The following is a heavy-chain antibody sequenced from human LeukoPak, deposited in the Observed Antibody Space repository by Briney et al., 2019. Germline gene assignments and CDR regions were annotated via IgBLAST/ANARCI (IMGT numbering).Heavy chain of an antibody. J-gene: IGHJ4*02. V-gene: IGHV4-34*01. CDR3: ASKGITGTTEY. D-gene: IGHD1-7*01. CDR2: INHSGST. Sequence: SETLSLTCAVYGGSFSGYYWSWIRQPPGKGLEWIGEINHSGSTNYNPSLKSRVTISVDTSKNQFSLKPSSVTAADTAVYYCASKGITGTTEYWGQGTLVTVSS. CDR1: GGSFSGYY.